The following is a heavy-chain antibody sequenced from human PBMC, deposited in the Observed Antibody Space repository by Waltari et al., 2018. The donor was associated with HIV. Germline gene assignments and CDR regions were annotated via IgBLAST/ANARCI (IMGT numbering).Heavy chain of an antibody. Sequence: EVQLLESGGGLVQPGGSLRLSCAASGFTFSSSAMSWVRQAPGKGLEWVSAISGSGGSTYYADSVKGRFTISRDNSKNTLYLQMNSLRAEDTAVYYCAKDISGKVTATNDAFDIWGQGTMVTVSS. CDR2: ISGSGGST. CDR3: AKDISGKVTATNDAFDI. J-gene: IGHJ3*02. V-gene: IGHV3-23*01. CDR1: GFTFSSSA. D-gene: IGHD2-21*02.